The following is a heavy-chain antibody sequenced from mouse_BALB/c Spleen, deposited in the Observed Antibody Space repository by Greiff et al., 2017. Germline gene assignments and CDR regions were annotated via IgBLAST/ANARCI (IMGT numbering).Heavy chain of an antibody. D-gene: IGHD1-1*01. V-gene: IGHV14-3*02. CDR1: GFNIKDTY. CDR3: ALSTVLFDY. Sequence: EVQLQESGAELVQPGASVKLSCTASGFNIKDTYMHWVKQRPEQGLEWIGRIDPANGNTKYDPKCQGKATITADTSSNTSYLQLSSLTSEDTAVYYCALSTVLFDYWGQGTTLTVSS. CDR2: IDPANGNT. J-gene: IGHJ2*01.